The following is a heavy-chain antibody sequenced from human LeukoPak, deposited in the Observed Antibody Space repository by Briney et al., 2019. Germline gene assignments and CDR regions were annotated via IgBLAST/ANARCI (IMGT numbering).Heavy chain of an antibody. Sequence: GGSLRLSCAASGFTFSSYSMNWVRQAPGKGLEWVSSISSSSSYIYYADSVKGRFTISTDNAKNSLYLQMNSLRAEDTAVYYCAREGPKRGYSGYDLFDYWGQGTLVTVSS. V-gene: IGHV3-21*01. J-gene: IGHJ4*02. CDR2: ISSSSSYI. D-gene: IGHD5-12*01. CDR1: GFTFSSYS. CDR3: AREGPKRGYSGYDLFDY.